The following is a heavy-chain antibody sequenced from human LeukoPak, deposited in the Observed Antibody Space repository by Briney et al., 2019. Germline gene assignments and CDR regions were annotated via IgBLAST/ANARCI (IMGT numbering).Heavy chain of an antibody. D-gene: IGHD3-16*01. CDR3: ARDGQDSLWGYYYGMDV. V-gene: IGHV1-8*01. CDR1: GYTVTSYD. J-gene: IGHJ6*02. CDR2: MNPNSGNT. Sequence: GASVKVSCKASGYTVTSYDINWVRQATGQGLEWMGWMNPNSGNTGYAQKFQGRVTMTRNTSISTAYMELSSLRSEDTAVYYCARDGQDSLWGYYYGMDVWGQGTTVTVSS.